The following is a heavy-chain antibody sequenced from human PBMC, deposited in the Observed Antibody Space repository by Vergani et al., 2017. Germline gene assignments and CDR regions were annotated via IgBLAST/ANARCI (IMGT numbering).Heavy chain of an antibody. CDR2: ISGSGGST. V-gene: IGHV3-23*01. D-gene: IGHD2/OR15-2a*01. J-gene: IGHJ4*02. Sequence: EVQLLESGGGLVQPGGSLRLSCAASGFTFSSYAMSWVRQAPGKGLEWVSAISGSGGSTYYADSVKGRFTISRDNSKNTLYLQMNSLRAEDTAVYYCARGNNFYSGGGGGGGQGTLVTVSS. CDR1: GFTFSSYA. CDR3: ARGNNFYSGGGGG.